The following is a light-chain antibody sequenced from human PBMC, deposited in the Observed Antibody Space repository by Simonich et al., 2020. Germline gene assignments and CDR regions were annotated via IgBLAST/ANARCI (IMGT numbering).Light chain of an antibody. CDR3: QQYYSTPGT. Sequence: DIVMTQSPDSLAVSLGERATINCKSSQSVLYSSNNKNYLAWYQQKPGPPPKLLIYWESTREAGVPDRVSGSGSGTDFTLTISSLQAEDVAVYYCQQYYSTPGTFGQGTKVEIK. V-gene: IGKV4-1*01. CDR1: QSVLYSSNNKNY. CDR2: WES. J-gene: IGKJ1*01.